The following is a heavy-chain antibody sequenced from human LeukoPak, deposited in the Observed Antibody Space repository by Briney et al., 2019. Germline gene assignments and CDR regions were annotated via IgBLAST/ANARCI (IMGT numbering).Heavy chain of an antibody. J-gene: IGHJ6*03. CDR3: ARVAAGATIHNYYYSYMDV. Sequence: PGGSLRLSCAASGFAFSTHSMSWVRQAPGKGLEWVSSITSTSTYIHYADSVRGRFTISRDNAENSLYLQVNGLRAEDTAVYYCARVAAGATIHNYYYSYMDVWGKGTTVTVS. CDR1: GFAFSTHS. V-gene: IGHV3-21*01. D-gene: IGHD5-12*01. CDR2: ITSTSTYI.